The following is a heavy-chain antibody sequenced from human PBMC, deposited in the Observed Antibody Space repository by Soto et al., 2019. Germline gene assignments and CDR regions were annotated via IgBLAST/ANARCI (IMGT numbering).Heavy chain of an antibody. J-gene: IGHJ4*02. CDR1: GGSISSYY. CDR3: ARLYGFSGFDY. CDR2: IYYSGST. Sequence: SETLSLTCSVSGGSISSYYWSWIRQPPGKGLEWIGYIYYSGSTNYNPSLKSRVTISVDTSKNQFSLKLSSVTAADTAVYYCARLYGFSGFDYWGQGTLVTVSS. V-gene: IGHV4-59*08. D-gene: IGHD6-25*01.